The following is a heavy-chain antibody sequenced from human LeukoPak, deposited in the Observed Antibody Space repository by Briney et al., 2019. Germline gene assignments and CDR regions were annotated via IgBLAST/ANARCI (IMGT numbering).Heavy chain of an antibody. V-gene: IGHV1-18*04. CDR1: GYTFTGYY. CDR2: ISSYNGNT. Sequence: ASVKVSCKASGYTFTGYYIHWVRQAPGQGLEWMGWISSYNGNTNYAQKFQGRVTMTTYTPTTTAYMELRSLRSDDTAVYYCARDRGGPNYHYHYYYMDVWGKGTTVTISS. CDR3: ARDRGGPNYHYHYYYMDV. J-gene: IGHJ6*03. D-gene: IGHD4/OR15-4a*01.